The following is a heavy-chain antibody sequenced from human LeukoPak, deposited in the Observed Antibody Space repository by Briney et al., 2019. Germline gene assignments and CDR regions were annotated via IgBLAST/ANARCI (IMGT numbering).Heavy chain of an antibody. CDR1: GFIFSKYS. CDR2: IGSTGSAI. V-gene: IGHV3-48*01. D-gene: IGHD2-15*01. CDR3: VRDRGGDAFDI. J-gene: IGHJ3*02. Sequence: PGGSLRLSCAASGFIFSKYSMDWVRQAPGKGLEWIPYIGSTGSAIHYADSVKGRFTISRDNAQNSVYLQMNSLRAEDTAVYYCVRDRGGDAFDIWGQGTMVTVSS.